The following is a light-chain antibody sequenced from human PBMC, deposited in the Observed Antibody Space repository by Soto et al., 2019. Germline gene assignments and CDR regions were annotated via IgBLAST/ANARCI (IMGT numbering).Light chain of an antibody. CDR2: EVN. CDR1: SRDIVAYDY. CDR3: FSFTTTSTPV. J-gene: IGLJ1*01. Sequence: LAHPASLSESPGQSITISCTGTSRDIVAYDYVSWCEQRPGNAPKPTSYEVNNRPSEVSNRCSCSRSGNPASPPISGLQVEDEAEYFCFSFTTTSTPVLGSGPKVTVL. V-gene: IGLV2-14*01.